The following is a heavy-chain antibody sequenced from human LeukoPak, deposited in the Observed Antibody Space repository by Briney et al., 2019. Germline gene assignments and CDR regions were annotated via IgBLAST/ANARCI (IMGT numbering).Heavy chain of an antibody. J-gene: IGHJ3*02. CDR3: ARAEYYYDSSGYYDGAFDI. Sequence: GGSLRLSCAASGFTFSSYSMNWVRQAPGKGLEWVSSISSSSSYIYYADSVKGRFTISRDNAKNSLYLQMNSLRAEDTAVYYCARAEYYYDSSGYYDGAFDIWGQGTMVTVSS. D-gene: IGHD3-22*01. CDR1: GFTFSSYS. CDR2: ISSSSSYI. V-gene: IGHV3-21*01.